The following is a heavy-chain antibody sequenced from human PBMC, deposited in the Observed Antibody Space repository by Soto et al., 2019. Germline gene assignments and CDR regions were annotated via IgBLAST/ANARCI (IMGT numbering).Heavy chain of an antibody. CDR1: GFSFGSYA. V-gene: IGHV3-23*01. CDR3: ARWSYLDY. J-gene: IGHJ4*02. CDR2: ISGSDGKT. Sequence: RGSPRLSCAASGFSFGSYALSWVRQAPGKGLEWVSTISGSDGKTFYADSVKGRFSISRDTSQSTLYLQMNSLRADDTAMYYCARWSYLDYRGQGTRVTVSS. D-gene: IGHD3-3*01.